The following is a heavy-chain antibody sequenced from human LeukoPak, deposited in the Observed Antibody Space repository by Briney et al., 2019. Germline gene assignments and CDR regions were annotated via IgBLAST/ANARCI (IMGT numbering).Heavy chain of an antibody. CDR2: NYYSGST. CDR1: GGSISSSSYY. V-gene: IGHV4-39*01. J-gene: IGHJ6*02. CDR3: ARQPYYYYGMDV. Sequence: SETLSLTCTVSGGSISSSSYYWGWIRQPPGKGLDWIGSNYYSGSTNYNPSLKSRVTISVDTSKNQFSLKLTSVTAADTAVYYCARQPYYYYGMDVWGQGTTVTVSS.